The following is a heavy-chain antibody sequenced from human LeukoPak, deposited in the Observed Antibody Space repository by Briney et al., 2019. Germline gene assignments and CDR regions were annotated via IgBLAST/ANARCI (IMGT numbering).Heavy chain of an antibody. J-gene: IGHJ4*02. V-gene: IGHV4-34*01. Sequence: PSETLSLTCTVSGGSISSFYWSWIRQPAGKGLEWIGEINHSGSTNYNPSLKSRVTISVDTSKNQFSLKLSSVTAADTAVYYCARDLRLLWFGESLDYWGQGTLVTVSS. CDR2: INHSGST. D-gene: IGHD3-10*01. CDR1: GGSISSFY. CDR3: ARDLRLLWFGESLDY.